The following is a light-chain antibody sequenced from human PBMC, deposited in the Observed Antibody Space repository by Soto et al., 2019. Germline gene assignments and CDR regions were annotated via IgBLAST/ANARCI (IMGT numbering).Light chain of an antibody. Sequence: DIVLTQSPGTLSLSPGERATLSCRASQSVSSSYLAWYQQKPGQAPRLLIYGASSRATGIPDRFSGSGSGTDFTLTISRLEPEDFAVYYCQQYGSSPGFGQGTKLEIK. CDR2: GAS. CDR1: QSVSSSY. CDR3: QQYGSSPG. J-gene: IGKJ2*03. V-gene: IGKV3-20*01.